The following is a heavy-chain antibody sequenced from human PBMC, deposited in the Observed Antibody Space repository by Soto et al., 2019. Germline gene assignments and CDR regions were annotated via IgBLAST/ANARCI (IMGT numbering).Heavy chain of an antibody. V-gene: IGHV4-4*02. J-gene: IGHJ5*02. CDR3: ARAPGYSGYDYWFDP. Sequence: LSLTCAVSGGSISSSNWWSWVRQPPGKGLEWIGEIYHSGSTNYNPSLKSRVTISVDKSKNQFSLKLSSVTAADTAVYYCARAPGYSGYDYWFDPWGQGTLVTVSS. CDR1: GGSISSSNW. D-gene: IGHD5-12*01. CDR2: IYHSGST.